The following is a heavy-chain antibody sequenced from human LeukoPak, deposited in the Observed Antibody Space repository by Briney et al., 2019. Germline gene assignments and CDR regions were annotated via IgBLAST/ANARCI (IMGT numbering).Heavy chain of an antibody. J-gene: IGHJ4*02. CDR1: GFTFSSYW. V-gene: IGHV3-7*03. CDR3: ARLGGAARPDFDY. Sequence: GGSLRLSCAASGFTFSSYWMSWVRQAPGKGLEWVANIKQDGSEKYYVDSVKGRFTISRDNAKNSLYLQMNSLRAEDTAVYYCARLGGAARPDFDYWGQGTLVTVSS. D-gene: IGHD6-6*01. CDR2: IKQDGSEK.